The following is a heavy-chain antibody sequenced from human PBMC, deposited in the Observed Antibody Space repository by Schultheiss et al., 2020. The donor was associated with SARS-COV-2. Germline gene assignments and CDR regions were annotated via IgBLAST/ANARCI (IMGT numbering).Heavy chain of an antibody. J-gene: IGHJ6*02. Sequence: ASVKVSCKASGYTFTSYGISWVRQAPGQGLEWMGWINPNSGGTNYAQKFQGRVTMTEDTSTDTAYMELSSLRSEDTAVYYCAAVAMGWSDGYNYDYYGMDVWGQGTTVTVSS. CDR2: INPNSGGT. CDR1: GYTFTSYG. D-gene: IGHD5-24*01. V-gene: IGHV1-18*01. CDR3: AAVAMGWSDGYNYDYYGMDV.